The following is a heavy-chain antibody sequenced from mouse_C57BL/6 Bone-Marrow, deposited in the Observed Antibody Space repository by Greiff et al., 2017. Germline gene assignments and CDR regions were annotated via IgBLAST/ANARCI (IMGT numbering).Heavy chain of an antibody. Sequence: VQLQQPGAELVMPGASVKLSCKASGYTFTSYWMHWVKQRPGQGLEWIGEIDPSDSYTNYNQKFKGKSILTVDKSSSTAYMQLSSLTSEDSAVYYCARRDWDWYFDVWGTGTTVTVSS. D-gene: IGHD4-1*01. CDR1: GYTFTSYW. CDR3: ARRDWDWYFDV. V-gene: IGHV1-69*01. CDR2: IDPSDSYT. J-gene: IGHJ1*03.